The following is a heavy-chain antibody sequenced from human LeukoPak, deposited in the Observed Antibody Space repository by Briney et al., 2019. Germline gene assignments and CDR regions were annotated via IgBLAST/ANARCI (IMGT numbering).Heavy chain of an antibody. Sequence: GGSLRLSCAASGFTFSSYAMSWVRQAPGKGLEWVSAISGSGGSTYYADSVKGRFTISRDNSKNTLYLQMNSLRAEDTAVYYCAKDLDYYDSSGYDYWGQGTLVTVSS. J-gene: IGHJ4*02. CDR3: AKDLDYYDSSGYDY. CDR2: ISGSGGST. CDR1: GFTFSSYA. V-gene: IGHV3-23*01. D-gene: IGHD3-22*01.